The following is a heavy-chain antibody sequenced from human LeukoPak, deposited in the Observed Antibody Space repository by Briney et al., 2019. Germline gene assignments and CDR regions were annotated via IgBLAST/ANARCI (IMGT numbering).Heavy chain of an antibody. CDR2: INPNSGGT. V-gene: IGHV1-2*02. D-gene: IGHD4-17*01. Sequence: ASVKVSCKASGYTFTGYYMHWVRQAPGQGLEWMGWINPNSGGTNYAQKFQGRVTMTRDTSISTAYMELSRLRSDDTAVYYCARRVYGDYAYYMYVWGRGTTVTVSS. J-gene: IGHJ6*03. CDR3: ARRVYGDYAYYMYV. CDR1: GYTFTGYY.